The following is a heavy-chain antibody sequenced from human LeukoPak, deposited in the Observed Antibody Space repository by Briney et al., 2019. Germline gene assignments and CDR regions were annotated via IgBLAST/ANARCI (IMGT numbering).Heavy chain of an antibody. V-gene: IGHV4-59*01. Sequence: SETLSLTCTVSGGSISSYYWSRIRQPPGKGLEWIGYTYYSGSTNYNPSLKSRVTISVDTSKNQFSLKLSSVTAAATAVYYCARAVMTPDAFDIWGQGTMVTVSS. J-gene: IGHJ3*02. CDR3: ARAVMTPDAFDI. D-gene: IGHD3-16*01. CDR2: TYYSGST. CDR1: GGSISSYY.